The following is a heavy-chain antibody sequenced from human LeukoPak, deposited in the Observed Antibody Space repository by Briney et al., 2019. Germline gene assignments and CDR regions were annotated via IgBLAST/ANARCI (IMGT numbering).Heavy chain of an antibody. D-gene: IGHD3-22*01. Sequence: PSETLSLTCTVSGGSISSYYWSWIRQPPGKGLEWIGYIYYSGSTNYNPSLKSRVTISVDTSKNQFSLKLSSVTAADTAVYYCARDSSGYYSHAFDIWGQGTMVTVSS. CDR2: IYYSGST. J-gene: IGHJ3*02. V-gene: IGHV4-59*12. CDR1: GGSISSYY. CDR3: ARDSSGYYSHAFDI.